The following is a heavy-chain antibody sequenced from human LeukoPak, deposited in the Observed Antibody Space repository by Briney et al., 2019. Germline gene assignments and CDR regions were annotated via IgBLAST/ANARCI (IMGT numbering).Heavy chain of an antibody. V-gene: IGHV3-23*01. CDR2: ISGSGGST. D-gene: IGHD3-16*01. Sequence: GGSLRLSCAASGFTFSSYAMSWVRPAPGKGLEWVSAISGSGGSTYYADSVKGRFTISRDNSKHTLYLQMNSLRAEDTAVYYCAKDWGQLRGVDWFDPWGQGTLVTVSS. J-gene: IGHJ5*02. CDR3: AKDWGQLRGVDWFDP. CDR1: GFTFSSYA.